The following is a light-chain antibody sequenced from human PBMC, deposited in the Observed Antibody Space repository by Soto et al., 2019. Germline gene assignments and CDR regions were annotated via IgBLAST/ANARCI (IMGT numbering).Light chain of an antibody. Sequence: QSALTQPASVSGSPGQAITISCTGTSSDFGGYNYVSWYHQHTGKTPKLMIYEVSHRHSGVSNRFSGSKSGNTASLTISGRQAEDEADYYCSSYTSGSTWVFGGGTQLTVL. V-gene: IGLV2-14*01. CDR3: SSYTSGSTWV. CDR2: EVS. J-gene: IGLJ3*02. CDR1: SSDFGGYNY.